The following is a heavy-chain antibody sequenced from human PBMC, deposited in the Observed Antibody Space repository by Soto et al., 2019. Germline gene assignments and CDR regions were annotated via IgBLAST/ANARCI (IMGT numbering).Heavy chain of an antibody. CDR2: IHTSGTF. J-gene: IGHJ6*02. Sequence: SETLSLTCTVSGGSISGSYWSWVRQPAGKRLEWIGRIHTSGTFDYNPSLKSRVTMSVDTSKNQFSLKLSSVTAADTAVYFCARDNIVSKGYGMDVWGQGTTVTVSS. D-gene: IGHD5-12*01. CDR1: GGSISGSY. CDR3: ARDNIVSKGYGMDV. V-gene: IGHV4-4*07.